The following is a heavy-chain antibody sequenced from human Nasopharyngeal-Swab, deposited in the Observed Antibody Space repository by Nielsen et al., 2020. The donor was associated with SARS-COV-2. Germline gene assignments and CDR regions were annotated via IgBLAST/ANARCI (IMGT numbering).Heavy chain of an antibody. J-gene: IGHJ3*02. V-gene: IGHV3-21*01. CDR3: AKEGAFDI. CDR1: GFTFSSYS. CDR2: IGSSSSYI. Sequence: GESLKISCAASGFTFSSYSMNWVRQAPGKGLEWVSSIGSSSSYIYYADSVKGRFTISRDNAKNSLYLQMNSLRAEDTAVYYCAKEGAFDIWGQGTMVTVSS.